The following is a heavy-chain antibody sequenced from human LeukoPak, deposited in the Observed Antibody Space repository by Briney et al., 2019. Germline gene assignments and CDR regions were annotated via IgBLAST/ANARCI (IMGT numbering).Heavy chain of an antibody. CDR2: IYYSGST. J-gene: IGHJ4*02. CDR1: GGSISSYY. V-gene: IGHV4-59*01. CDR3: ARGGTVVTFDY. D-gene: IGHD4-23*01. Sequence: PSETLSLTCTVSGGSISSYYWSWIRQPPGKGLEWIGYIYYSGSTNYNPSLKSRVTISVDTSKNQFSLKLSSVTAADTAVYYCARGGTVVTFDYWGQGTLVTVSS.